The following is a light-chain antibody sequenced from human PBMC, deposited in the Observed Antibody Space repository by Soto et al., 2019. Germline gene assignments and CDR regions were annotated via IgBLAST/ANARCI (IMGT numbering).Light chain of an antibody. Sequence: DIQITQFPSLLFAHVGDRITIHCRASQSISSYLNWYQQKPGKAPKLLIYAASSLQSGVPSRFSGSGSGTDFTLTISSLQPEDFATYYCQQYNSYPLTFGGGTRWIS. V-gene: IGKV1-39*01. CDR2: AAS. CDR3: QQYNSYPLT. J-gene: IGKJ4*01. CDR1: QSISSY.